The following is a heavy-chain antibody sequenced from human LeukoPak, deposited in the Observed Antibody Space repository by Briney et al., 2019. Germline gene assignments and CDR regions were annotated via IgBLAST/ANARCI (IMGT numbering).Heavy chain of an antibody. J-gene: IGHJ4*02. V-gene: IGHV3-30*02. CDR2: IRNDGSDK. D-gene: IGHD3-9*01. CDR3: VRDADWSFDY. CDR1: GFTFSSHG. Sequence: GGSLRLSCGASGFTFSSHGMYWVRQAPGRGLEWVAFIRNDGSDKYYADSVKGRFTISRDNSKNTLSVQMNSLRVQDTAVYYCVRDADWSFDYWGQGTLLTVSS.